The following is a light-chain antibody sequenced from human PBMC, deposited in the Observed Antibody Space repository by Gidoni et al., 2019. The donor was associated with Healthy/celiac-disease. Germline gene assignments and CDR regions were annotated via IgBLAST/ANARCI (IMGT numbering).Light chain of an antibody. J-gene: IGKJ2*01. CDR3: QQSYSTSMYT. CDR1: QSISSY. CDR2: AAS. V-gene: IGKV1-39*01. Sequence: DIQMTQSPSSLSASVGDRVTITCRASQSISSYLNWYQQKPGKAPKLLIYAASSLQSWVPSRFSGSGSGTDYTLTISSLQPEDVATYYCQQSYSTSMYTFGQGTKLEIK.